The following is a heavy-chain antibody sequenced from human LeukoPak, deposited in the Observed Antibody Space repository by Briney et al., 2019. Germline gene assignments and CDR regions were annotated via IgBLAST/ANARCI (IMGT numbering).Heavy chain of an antibody. J-gene: IGHJ5*02. CDR3: ARDAGTGSYPRWFDP. D-gene: IGHD1-26*01. V-gene: IGHV4-61*02. CDR1: GGSISSGSYY. Sequence: SETLSLTCTVSGGSISSGSYYWSWIRQPAGKGLEWIGRIYTSGSTNYNPSLKSRVTISVDTSKNQFSLKLSSVTAADTAIYYCARDAGTGSYPRWFDPWGQGTLVTVSS. CDR2: IYTSGST.